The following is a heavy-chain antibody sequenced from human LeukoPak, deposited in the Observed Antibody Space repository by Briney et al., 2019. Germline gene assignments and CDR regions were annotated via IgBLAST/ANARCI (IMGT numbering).Heavy chain of an antibody. J-gene: IGHJ3*02. D-gene: IGHD2-15*01. V-gene: IGHV4-59*01. Sequence: SETLSLACTVSGGPISSYYWSWIRQPPGKGLEWIGYIYYSGSTNYNPSLKSRVTILVDTSKNQFSLKLSSVTAADTAVYYCERDRYASGGYYAFDIWGQGTMVTVSS. CDR3: ERDRYASGGYYAFDI. CDR1: GGPISSYY. CDR2: IYYSGST.